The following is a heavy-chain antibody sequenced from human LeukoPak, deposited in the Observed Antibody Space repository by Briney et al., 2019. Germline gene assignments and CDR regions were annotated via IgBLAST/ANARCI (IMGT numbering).Heavy chain of an antibody. CDR1: GGSISSSSYY. D-gene: IGHD6-6*01. CDR2: IYYSGST. CDR3: ARSYSSIAALSHFDY. Sequence: PSETQSLTCTVSGGSISSSSYYWGWIRQPPGKGLEWIGSIYYSGSTYYNPSLKSRVTISVDTSKNQFSLKLSSVTAADTAVYYCARSYSSIAALSHFDYWGQGTLVTVSS. V-gene: IGHV4-39*01. J-gene: IGHJ4*02.